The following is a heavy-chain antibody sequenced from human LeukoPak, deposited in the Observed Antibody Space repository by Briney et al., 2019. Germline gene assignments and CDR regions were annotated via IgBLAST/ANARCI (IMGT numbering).Heavy chain of an antibody. Sequence: ASVKVSCKASGYTFTGYYMHWVRQAPGQGLEWMGWINPNSGNTNYAQKVQGRVTMTTDTSTSTAYMEVRSLRSDDTAVYYCARDLGYIDYWGQGTLVTVSS. CDR2: INPNSGNT. CDR3: ARDLGYIDY. J-gene: IGHJ4*02. V-gene: IGHV1-2*02. CDR1: GYTFTGYY.